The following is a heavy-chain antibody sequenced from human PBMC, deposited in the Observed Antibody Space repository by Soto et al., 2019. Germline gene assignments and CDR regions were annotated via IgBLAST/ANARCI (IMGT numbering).Heavy chain of an antibody. CDR2: IYDSGSS. CDR3: AREKGYISGPKNFDY. J-gene: IGHJ4*02. Sequence: TVSGASISSGDYFWSWIRQSPGKGLEWIGYIYDSGSSYYNPSLKSRVTMSVDTSKNQFSLKLRSVTAADTAVHYCAREKGYISGPKNFDYWGQGTLVTVSS. D-gene: IGHD5-12*01. CDR1: GASISSGDYF. V-gene: IGHV4-30-4*01.